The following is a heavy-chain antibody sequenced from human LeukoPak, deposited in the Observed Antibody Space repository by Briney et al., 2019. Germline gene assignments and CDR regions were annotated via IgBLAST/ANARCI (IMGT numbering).Heavy chain of an antibody. CDR2: ISSSSSYI. CDR3: AMWTSGWLASDY. D-gene: IGHD6-19*01. J-gene: IGHJ4*02. CDR1: GFTFSSYS. V-gene: IGHV3-21*01. Sequence: GGSLRLSCAASGFTFSSYSMNWVRQAPGKGLEWVSSISSSSSYIYYADSVKGRFTISRDNAKNSLYLQMNSLRAEDTAVYYCAMWTSGWLASDYWGQATLVTVSS.